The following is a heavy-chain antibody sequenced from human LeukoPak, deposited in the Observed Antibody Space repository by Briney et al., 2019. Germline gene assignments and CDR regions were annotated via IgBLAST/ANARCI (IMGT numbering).Heavy chain of an antibody. CDR3: ARGSQTPDAGY. CDR2: VSYSGST. CDR1: DDSISGTIYY. Sequence: SETLSLTCAVSDDSISGTIYYWSWIRQPPGKGLEWIGYVSYSGSTDYNPSLKSRVTISLDASKNQFSLKLTSVTAADTAVYYCARGSQTPDAGYWGPGTLVAVSP. V-gene: IGHV4-61*01. D-gene: IGHD3-10*01. J-gene: IGHJ4*02.